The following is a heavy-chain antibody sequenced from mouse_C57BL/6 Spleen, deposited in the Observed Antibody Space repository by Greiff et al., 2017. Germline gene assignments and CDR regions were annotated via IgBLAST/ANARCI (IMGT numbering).Heavy chain of an antibody. CDR2: IHPNSGST. CDR1: GYTFTSYW. V-gene: IGHV1-64*01. D-gene: IGHD1-1*01. J-gene: IGHJ2*01. Sequence: QVQLKQPGAELVKPGASVKLSCKASGYTFTSYWMHCVKQRPGQGLEWIGMIHPNSGSTNYNEKFKRKATLTVDKSSSTAYMQLSSLTSEDSAFYYCARSDYYGSSYGYFDYWGQGTTLTVSS. CDR3: ARSDYYGSSYGYFDY.